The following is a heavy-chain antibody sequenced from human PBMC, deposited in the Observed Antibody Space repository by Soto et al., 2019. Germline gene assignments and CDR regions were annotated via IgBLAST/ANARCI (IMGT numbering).Heavy chain of an antibody. CDR2: IFHSGST. D-gene: IGHD3-3*01. CDR1: GYFIGTGYY. Sequence: SETLSLTXTVSGYFIGTGYYWGWIRQPPGKGLEWIGNIFHSGSTYYNPSLSGRVTISLDTSKNQFSLKLTSVTAADTAVFYCARGLEWSGNDYWGQGTLVTVSS. CDR3: ARGLEWSGNDY. V-gene: IGHV4-38-2*02. J-gene: IGHJ4*02.